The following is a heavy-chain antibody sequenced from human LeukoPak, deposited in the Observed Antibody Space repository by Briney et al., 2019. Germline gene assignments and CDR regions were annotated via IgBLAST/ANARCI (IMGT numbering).Heavy chain of an antibody. CDR1: GGSISSGDYY. CDR2: IYYSGST. Sequence: PSETLSLTCTVSGGSISSGDYYWSWIRQPPGEGLEWIGYIYYSGSTYYNPSLKSRVTISVDTSKNQFSLKLSSVTAADTAVYYCARGESTEAFDIWGQGTMVTVSS. V-gene: IGHV4-30-4*08. CDR3: ARGESTEAFDI. J-gene: IGHJ3*02.